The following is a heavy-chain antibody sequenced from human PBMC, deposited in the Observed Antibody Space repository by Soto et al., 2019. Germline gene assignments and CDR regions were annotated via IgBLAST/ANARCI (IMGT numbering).Heavy chain of an antibody. J-gene: IGHJ6*02. CDR3: ARLPTYVTVFDGMDV. D-gene: IGHD3-3*01. CDR2: IYHSGST. CDR1: GYSISSGYY. V-gene: IGHV4-38-2*01. Sequence: KTSETLSLTCAVSGYSISSGYYWGCLRQPPGEGLEGMGIIYHSGSTYYNPSLKSRVTISVDTSKNQLSLKLSSVTAADTAVYYCARLPTYVTVFDGMDVWGQGTTVTVSS.